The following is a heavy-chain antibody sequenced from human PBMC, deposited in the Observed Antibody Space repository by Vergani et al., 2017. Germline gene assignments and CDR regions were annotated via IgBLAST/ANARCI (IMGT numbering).Heavy chain of an antibody. J-gene: IGHJ6*02. D-gene: IGHD1-26*01. CDR2: INPSGGST. CDR3: ARVGSPYYYYYGMDV. V-gene: IGHV1-46*01. CDR1: GYTFTSYY. Sequence: QVQLVQSGAEVKKPGASVKVSCKASGYTFTSYYMHWVRQAPGQGLEWMGIINPSGGSTSYAQKFQGRVTMTRDTSTSTVYMERSSLRSEDTAVYYCARVGSPYYYYYGMDVWGQGTTVTVSS.